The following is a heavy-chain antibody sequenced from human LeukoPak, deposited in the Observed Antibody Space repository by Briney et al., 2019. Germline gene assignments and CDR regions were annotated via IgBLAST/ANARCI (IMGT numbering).Heavy chain of an antibody. D-gene: IGHD3-16*01. CDR1: GASISHYY. CDR3: ARSRFRVSAAYSYWFDP. J-gene: IGHJ5*02. Sequence: PSETLSLTCTVSGASISHYYWSWIRQTPERGLEWMGHVHTSGGSTYYPSLKTRLTMSIDTSKNQFSLMLSSVTAADTAVYYCARSRFRVSAAYSYWFDPWGQGTLVTVSS. V-gene: IGHV4-4*09. CDR2: VHTSGGS.